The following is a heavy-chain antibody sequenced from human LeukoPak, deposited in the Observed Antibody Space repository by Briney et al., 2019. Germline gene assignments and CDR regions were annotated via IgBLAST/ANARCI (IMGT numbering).Heavy chain of an antibody. V-gene: IGHV3-23*01. Sequence: PGGSLRLSCAASGFTFSSYAMSWVRQAPGKGLEWVSAISGSGGSTYYAASVKGRFTISRDNSKNTLYLQMNSLRAEDTAVYYCAKVESVYDSSGYYSTGSFDYWGQGTLVTVSS. CDR1: GFTFSSYA. J-gene: IGHJ4*02. CDR3: AKVESVYDSSGYYSTGSFDY. CDR2: ISGSGGST. D-gene: IGHD3-22*01.